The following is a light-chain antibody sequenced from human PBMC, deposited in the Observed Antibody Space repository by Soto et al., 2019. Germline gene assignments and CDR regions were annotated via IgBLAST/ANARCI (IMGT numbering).Light chain of an antibody. CDR2: EVS. Sequence: QSALTQPASVSGSPGQSITISCTGTSSDVGGYNYVSWYQQHPGKAPKLMIYEVSNRPSGVSNRFSGSKSGNTASLTISGLQAEDEDDYYCSSYTRSNTYVVFGGGTKLTVL. CDR3: SSYTRSNTYVV. V-gene: IGLV2-14*01. CDR1: SSDVGGYNY. J-gene: IGLJ2*01.